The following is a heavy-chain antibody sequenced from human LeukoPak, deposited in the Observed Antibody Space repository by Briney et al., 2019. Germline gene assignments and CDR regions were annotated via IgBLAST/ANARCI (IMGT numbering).Heavy chain of an antibody. CDR2: ISAYNGNT. CDR1: VYTFTSYG. V-gene: IGHV1-18*01. CDR3: ARGGEGTENYDYVWGSYPFDY. J-gene: IGHJ4*02. D-gene: IGHD3-16*01. Sequence: GASVTVSCKSSVYTFTSYGISWMRQAPGQGLEWMGWISAYNGNTNYAQKLQGRVTMTTDTFTSTAYMELRSLRSDDTAVYYCARGGEGTENYDYVWGSYPFDYWGQGTLVTVSS.